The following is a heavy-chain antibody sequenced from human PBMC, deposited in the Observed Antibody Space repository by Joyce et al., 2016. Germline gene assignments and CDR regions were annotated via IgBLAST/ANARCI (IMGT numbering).Heavy chain of an antibody. CDR2: INSRGHTV. J-gene: IGHJ4*01. CDR1: GFIFSDYY. Sequence: QVQLVESGGGLVKPGGSLRFSCAASGFIFSDYYMSWIRQAPGKWLECVSYINSRGHTVYYADSEKGRFTISRDNAKNSLYLQINSLRAEDTAVYYCASQLLKYYFDYWGHGTLVTVSS. CDR3: ASQLLKYYFDY. V-gene: IGHV3-11*01. D-gene: IGHD2-2*01.